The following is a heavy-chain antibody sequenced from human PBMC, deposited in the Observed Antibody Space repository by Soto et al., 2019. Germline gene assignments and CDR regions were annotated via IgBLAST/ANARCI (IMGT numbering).Heavy chain of an antibody. D-gene: IGHD6-13*01. Sequence: QVQLVQSGAEVKKPGSSVKVSCKASGGTFSSYSISWVRQAPGQGLEWMGGSIPIFRTANYAQKFQGRVTITADESTSTVYMELSSLRSEDTAVYYCARAGQHRKASYNYEMDVWGQGTTVTVSS. V-gene: IGHV1-69*01. CDR1: GGTFSSYS. J-gene: IGHJ6*01. CDR3: ARAGQHRKASYNYEMDV. CDR2: SIPIFRTA.